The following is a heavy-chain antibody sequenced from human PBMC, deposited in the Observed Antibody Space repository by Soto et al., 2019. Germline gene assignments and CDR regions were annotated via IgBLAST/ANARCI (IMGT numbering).Heavy chain of an antibody. CDR2: IYWDDTK. D-gene: IGHD1-26*01. CDR1: GFSLPTDRVG. Sequence: QITLKESGPTLVKPTQTLTLTCTFSGFSLPTDRVGVGWIRQPPGKALEWLAVIYWDDTKTYRPSLKCRLTIAKDTSKIQVALTMPDMEPVEAATYYCAHAYGGRSLYWGQGTLVTVSS. V-gene: IGHV2-5*02. J-gene: IGHJ4*02. CDR3: AHAYGGRSLY.